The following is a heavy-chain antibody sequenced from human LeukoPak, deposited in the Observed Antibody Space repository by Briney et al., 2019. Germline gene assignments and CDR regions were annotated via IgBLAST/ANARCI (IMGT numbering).Heavy chain of an antibody. Sequence: GGSLRLSCAASGFTFSCYSMNWVRQAPGKGLEWVSFISSSSSYIYYADSVKGRFTISRDNAKNSLYLQMNSLRVEDTAVYYCARSSTVTTRDYFDYWGQGTLVTVSS. CDR1: GFTFSCYS. CDR3: ARSSTVTTRDYFDY. D-gene: IGHD4-17*01. J-gene: IGHJ4*02. CDR2: ISSSSSYI. V-gene: IGHV3-21*01.